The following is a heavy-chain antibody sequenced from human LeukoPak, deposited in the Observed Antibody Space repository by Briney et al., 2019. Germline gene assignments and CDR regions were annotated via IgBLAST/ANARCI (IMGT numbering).Heavy chain of an antibody. J-gene: IGHJ4*02. Sequence: SETLSLTCAVSGGSIFSSNWWSWVRQPPGKGLEWIGQIFHSGSTSYSPSLKSRVTISVDKSKNQFSLKLTSVTAADTAVYYCARRPRVWFGELFDYWGQGTLVTVSS. CDR2: IFHSGST. CDR3: ARRPRVWFGELFDY. CDR1: GGSIFSSNW. V-gene: IGHV4-4*02. D-gene: IGHD3-10*01.